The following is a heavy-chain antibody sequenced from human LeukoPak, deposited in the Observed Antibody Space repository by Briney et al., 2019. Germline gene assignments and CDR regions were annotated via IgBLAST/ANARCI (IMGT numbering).Heavy chain of an antibody. Sequence: SETLSLTCAVYGGSFSGYYWSWIRQPPGKGLEWIGEINHSGSTNYNPSLKSRVTISVDTSKNQFSLKLSSVTAADTAVYYCARLRRDYYGSGSYYYYCMDVWGKGTTVTVSS. V-gene: IGHV4-34*01. CDR1: GGSFSGYY. CDR3: ARLRRDYYGSGSYYYYCMDV. J-gene: IGHJ6*03. CDR2: INHSGST. D-gene: IGHD3-10*01.